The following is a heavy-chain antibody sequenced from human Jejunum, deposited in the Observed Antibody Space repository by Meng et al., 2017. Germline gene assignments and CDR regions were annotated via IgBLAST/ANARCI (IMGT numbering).Heavy chain of an antibody. CDR3: ASAVGRDAFHI. V-gene: IGHV1-2*02. D-gene: IGHD3/OR15-3a*01. Sequence: ASVKVSCKASGYAFSDFYINWARQAPGQGLEWMGWINPNNGGTNYAQKFQGRVTVTSDTSISTAYMELSSLRSDDTAVYFCASAVGRDAFHIWGQGTLVTVSS. CDR1: GYAFSDFY. J-gene: IGHJ3*02. CDR2: INPNNGGT.